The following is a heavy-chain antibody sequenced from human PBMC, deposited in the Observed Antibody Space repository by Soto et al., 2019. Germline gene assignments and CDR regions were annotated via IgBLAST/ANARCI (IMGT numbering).Heavy chain of an antibody. V-gene: IGHV1-46*01. Sequence: PSVKVYCKASGYTFTSYYMHWVRQAPGQGLEWMGVINPNGVNANYAQKFQGRVTMTRDTSTTTVYLELSSLRSEDTAVYYCARAGGYSRTTPNPRAYDMDVWGQGTTVTVSS. CDR1: GYTFTSYY. D-gene: IGHD6-13*01. CDR3: ARAGGYSRTTPNPRAYDMDV. CDR2: INPNGVNA. J-gene: IGHJ6*02.